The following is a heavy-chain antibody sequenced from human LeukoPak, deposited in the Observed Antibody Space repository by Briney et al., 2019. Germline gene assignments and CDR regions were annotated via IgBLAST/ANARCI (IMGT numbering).Heavy chain of an antibody. J-gene: IGHJ4*02. CDR1: GFSFSVFW. D-gene: IGHD1-26*01. Sequence: GGSLRLSCAASGFSFSVFWMHWVRHAPGKGPVWVSRIKTDGSITDYADSVKGRFTISRDNSRNILYVQMNSLRVEDTAIYYCAKERESYFEFDFWGQGTLVTVSS. V-gene: IGHV3-74*01. CDR2: IKTDGSIT. CDR3: AKERESYFEFDF.